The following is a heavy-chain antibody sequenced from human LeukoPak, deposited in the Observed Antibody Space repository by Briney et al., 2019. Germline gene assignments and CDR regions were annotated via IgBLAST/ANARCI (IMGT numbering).Heavy chain of an antibody. Sequence: ASVKVFCRASGYTFTGYYMHWVRQAPGQGLEWMGWINPDSGGTNYAQKFQGRVTMTRDTSIRTAYMELSRLRSDDTAVYYCASLKNYYDSSGYLVTDAFDIWGQGTMVTVSS. CDR2: INPDSGGT. V-gene: IGHV1-2*02. CDR1: GYTFTGYY. J-gene: IGHJ3*02. D-gene: IGHD3-22*01. CDR3: ASLKNYYDSSGYLVTDAFDI.